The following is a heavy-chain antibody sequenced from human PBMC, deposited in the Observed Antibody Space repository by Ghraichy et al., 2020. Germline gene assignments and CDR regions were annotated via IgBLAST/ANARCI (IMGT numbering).Heavy chain of an antibody. V-gene: IGHV3-64*01. CDR1: GFTFSSYA. Sequence: GGSLRLSCAASGFTFSSYAMHWVRQAPGKGLEYVSAISSNGGSTYYANSVKGRFTISRDNSKNTLYLQMGSLRAEDMAVYYCARDRGEDIAAAWYPYFDYWGQGTLVTVSS. J-gene: IGHJ4*02. CDR3: ARDRGEDIAAAWYPYFDY. CDR2: ISSNGGST. D-gene: IGHD6-13*01.